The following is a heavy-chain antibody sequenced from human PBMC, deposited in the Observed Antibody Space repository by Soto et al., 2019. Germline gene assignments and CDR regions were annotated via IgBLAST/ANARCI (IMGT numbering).Heavy chain of an antibody. D-gene: IGHD3-16*02. CDR3: ARESGVRVITFGGVIVDTTLAYFDY. V-gene: IGHV3-33*01. J-gene: IGHJ4*02. Sequence: QVQLVESGGGVVQPGRSLRLSCAASGFTFSSYGMHWVRQAPGKGLEWVAVIWYDGSNKYYADSVKGRFTISRDNSKNTLYLQMNSLRAEDTAVYYCARESGVRVITFGGVIVDTTLAYFDYWGQGTLVTVSS. CDR2: IWYDGSNK. CDR1: GFTFSSYG.